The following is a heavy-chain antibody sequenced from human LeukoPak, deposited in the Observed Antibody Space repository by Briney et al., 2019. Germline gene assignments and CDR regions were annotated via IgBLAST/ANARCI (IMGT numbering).Heavy chain of an antibody. CDR3: ARFSGPGMQHYYYYMDV. D-gene: IGHD3-10*01. CDR2: IFSGGTT. J-gene: IGHJ6*03. V-gene: IGHV3-53*01. CDR1: GSSVSMKY. Sequence: GGSLRLSCAASGSSVSMKYMTWVRQAPGKGLEWVSVIFSGGTTYYADSVKGRFTVSRDNSKNMMYLQMNSLRAEDAAVYYCARFSGPGMQHYYYYMDVWGTGTTVTVSS.